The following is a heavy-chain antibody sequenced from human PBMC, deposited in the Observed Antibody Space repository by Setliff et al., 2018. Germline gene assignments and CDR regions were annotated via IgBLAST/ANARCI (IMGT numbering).Heavy chain of an antibody. CDR3: ARARDGIDFDYFDY. V-gene: IGHV4-31*03. CDR2: IHHSGET. J-gene: IGHJ4*02. Sequence: ASETLSLTCTVSGDSIRRGDYWSWIRQHPGKGLEWIGYIHHSGETFYNPSLRSRVIISVDTSKNQFSLKVTSLIAADTAVYYCARARDGIDFDYFDYWGRGTPVTVSS. CDR1: GDSIRRGDY.